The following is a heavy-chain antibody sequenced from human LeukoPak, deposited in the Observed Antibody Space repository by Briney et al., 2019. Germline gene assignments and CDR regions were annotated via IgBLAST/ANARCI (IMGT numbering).Heavy chain of an antibody. CDR1: GFTFSSYW. Sequence: PGGSLRLSCAASGFTFSSYWMHWVRQAPGKGLVWVSRINSDGSSTSYADSVKGRFTISRDNAKNTLYLQMNSLRAEDTAVYYCARVAHPDYYDSSGPGPNDYWGQGTLVTVSS. CDR2: INSDGSST. CDR3: ARVAHPDYYDSSGPGPNDY. J-gene: IGHJ4*02. V-gene: IGHV3-74*01. D-gene: IGHD3-22*01.